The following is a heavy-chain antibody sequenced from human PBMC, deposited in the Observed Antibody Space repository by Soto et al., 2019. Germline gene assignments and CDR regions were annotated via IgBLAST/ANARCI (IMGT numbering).Heavy chain of an antibody. Sequence: QVQLVQSGAEVKKPGSSVKVSCKASGGTFSSYTISWVRQAPGQGLEWMGRIIPILGIANYAQKFQGRVTITADKSTSTAYMELSSLRSEDTAVYYCASDHGSSWYTWGYWGQGTLVTVSS. CDR2: IIPILGIA. CDR3: ASDHGSSWYTWGY. V-gene: IGHV1-69*02. CDR1: GGTFSSYT. D-gene: IGHD6-13*01. J-gene: IGHJ1*01.